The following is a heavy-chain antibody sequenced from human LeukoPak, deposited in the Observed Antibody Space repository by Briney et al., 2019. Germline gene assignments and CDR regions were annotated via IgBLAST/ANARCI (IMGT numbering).Heavy chain of an antibody. CDR1: GYTFTNYG. CDR2: ISVYGGNT. CDR3: ARFDYSGNYYSRLVYYYHMDV. Sequence: GASVKVSCKASGYTFTNYGINWVRQAPGHGLEWTGWISVYGGNTNYAQKLQGRVTMTTETSTNTAYMELRSLISDDTAVYYCARFDYSGNYYSRLVYYYHMDVWGKGTTVTVSS. V-gene: IGHV1-18*01. D-gene: IGHD3-10*01. J-gene: IGHJ6*03.